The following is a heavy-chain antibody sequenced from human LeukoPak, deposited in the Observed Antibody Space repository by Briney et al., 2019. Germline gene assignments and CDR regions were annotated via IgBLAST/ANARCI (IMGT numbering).Heavy chain of an antibody. V-gene: IGHV1-18*01. CDR3: ARDPTLYAYSGSYPFDY. D-gene: IGHD1-26*01. Sequence: ASVKVSCKASGYTFTGYGISWVRQAPGQGLEWMGWISAYNGNTNYAQKLQGRVTMTTDTSTSTAYMELRSLRSDDTAVYYCARDPTLYAYSGSYPFDYWGQGTLVTVSS. CDR1: GYTFTGYG. CDR2: ISAYNGNT. J-gene: IGHJ4*02.